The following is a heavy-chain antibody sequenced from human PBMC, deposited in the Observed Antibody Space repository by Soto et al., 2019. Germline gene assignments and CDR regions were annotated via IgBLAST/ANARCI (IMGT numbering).Heavy chain of an antibody. CDR3: AREHYTGSYYFDY. J-gene: IGHJ4*02. CDR2: ISSSTTTI. CDR1: GFTFGSYA. V-gene: IGHV3-48*02. Sequence: EVQLVESGGGLVQPGGSLRLSCAASGFTFGSYAMNWVRQAPGKGLEWVSYISSSTTTIYYADSVKGRFTISRDNAKNSVYLQLNSLRDEDTALYYGAREHYTGSYYFDYWGQGAMVTVSS. D-gene: IGHD1-26*01.